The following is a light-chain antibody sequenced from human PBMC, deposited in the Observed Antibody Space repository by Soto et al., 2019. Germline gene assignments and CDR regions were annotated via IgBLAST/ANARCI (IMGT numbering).Light chain of an antibody. CDR1: QSVSSSY. Sequence: EIVLTQSPGTLSLSPGERATLSCRASQSVSSSYLAWYQQKPGQAPRLLIYGASSRATGIPDRFSGSGSGTDFTLTISRLEPEDFAVYYCQQYGSSPISFPFGPGTKVDIK. CDR2: GAS. J-gene: IGKJ3*01. CDR3: QQYGSSPISFP. V-gene: IGKV3-20*01.